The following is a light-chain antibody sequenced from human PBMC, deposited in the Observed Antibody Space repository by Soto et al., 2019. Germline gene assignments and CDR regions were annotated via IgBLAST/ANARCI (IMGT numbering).Light chain of an antibody. V-gene: IGLV2-14*01. CDR2: DVT. Sequence: QSALTQPASVSGSPGQSITISCTGTSSDVGGYNYVSWYQQHPVKAPKLMIYDVTNRPSGVPDRFSGSKSGNTASLTISGLQAEDEADYYCSSYTSSSPPYVFGTGTKLTVL. CDR3: SSYTSSSPPYV. CDR1: SSDVGGYNY. J-gene: IGLJ1*01.